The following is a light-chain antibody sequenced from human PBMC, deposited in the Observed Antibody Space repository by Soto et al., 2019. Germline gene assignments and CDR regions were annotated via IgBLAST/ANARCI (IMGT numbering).Light chain of an antibody. CDR2: EVS. J-gene: IGLJ1*01. CDR1: SSDVGGYKY. CDR3: SSYTSSNTFDD. Sequence: QSALTQPASVSGSPGQSITIPCTRPSSDVGGYKYVSWYRHHSGEAPKLMIYEVSSRPSGFSNRFSGSRSGNTASLSISGLQVEDKANDNGSSYTSSNTFDDSATGTKVTVL. V-gene: IGLV2-14*01.